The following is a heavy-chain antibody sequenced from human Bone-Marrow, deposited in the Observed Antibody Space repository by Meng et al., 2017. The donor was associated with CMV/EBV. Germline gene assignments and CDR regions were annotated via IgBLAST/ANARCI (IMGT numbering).Heavy chain of an antibody. CDR3: ARVSGWRWKY. J-gene: IGHJ4*02. Sequence: LSLTCAASGFTFSSYWMSWVRQAPGKGREWVANIKPDGSEKYYVDSVKGRFTISRDNAKNSLYLQMNSLRAEDTAVYYCARVSGWRWKYWGQGTLVTVSS. D-gene: IGHD5-24*01. V-gene: IGHV3-7*01. CDR2: IKPDGSEK. CDR1: GFTFSSYW.